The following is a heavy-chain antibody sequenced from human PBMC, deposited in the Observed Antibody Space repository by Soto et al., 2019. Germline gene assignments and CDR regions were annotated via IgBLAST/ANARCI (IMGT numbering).Heavy chain of an antibody. J-gene: IGHJ4*02. CDR1: GGSISSSSYY. CDR3: ARLRSYFDY. V-gene: IGHV4-39*01. CDR2: IYYSGST. Sequence: QLQLQESGPGLVKPSETLSLTCTVSGGSISSSSYYWGWIRQPPGKGLEWIGSIYYSGSTYYNPSLKRRVTISVDTSKNQFSLKLSSVAAADTAVYYCARLRSYFDYWGQGTLVTVSS.